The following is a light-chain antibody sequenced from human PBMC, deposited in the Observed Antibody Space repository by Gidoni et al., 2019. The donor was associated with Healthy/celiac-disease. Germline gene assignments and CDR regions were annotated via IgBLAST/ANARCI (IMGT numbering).Light chain of an antibody. Sequence: DIQRTQAPSSLSASVGDRVTITCRASQGISKYLAWYQQKPGKVPKLLIYAASTLQSGVPSRFSGSGSGTDFTLTISSLQPEDVATYYCQKYNSAPQTFGQXTKVEIK. CDR2: AAS. CDR1: QGISKY. J-gene: IGKJ1*01. V-gene: IGKV1-27*01. CDR3: QKYNSAPQT.